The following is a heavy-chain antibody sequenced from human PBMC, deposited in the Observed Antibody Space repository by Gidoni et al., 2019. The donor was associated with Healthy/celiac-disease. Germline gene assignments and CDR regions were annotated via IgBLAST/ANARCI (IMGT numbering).Heavy chain of an antibody. CDR1: GFTFDDYA. CDR2: ISWNSGSI. CDR3: AKEKSGGSYSDAFDY. D-gene: IGHD1-26*01. Sequence: EVQLVESGGGLVQPGRSLRLSCAASGFTFDDYAMHWVRQAPGKGLEWVSGISWNSGSIGYADSVKGRFTISRDNAKNSLYLQMNSLRAEDTALYYCAKEKSGGSYSDAFDYWGQGTLVTVSS. J-gene: IGHJ4*02. V-gene: IGHV3-9*01.